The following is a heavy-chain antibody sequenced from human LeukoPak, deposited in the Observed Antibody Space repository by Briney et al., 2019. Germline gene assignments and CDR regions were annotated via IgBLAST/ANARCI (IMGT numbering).Heavy chain of an antibody. D-gene: IGHD3-3*01. CDR3: ARDGSLYYDFWSGISAFDI. CDR1: GFTFSDYY. J-gene: IGHJ3*02. Sequence: GGSLRLSCAASGFTFSDYYMSWIRQAPGKGLEWVSYISSSGSTIYYADSVKGRFTISRDNAKNSLYLQMNSLRAEGTAVYYCARDGSLYYDFWSGISAFDIWGQGTMVTVSS. CDR2: ISSSGSTI. V-gene: IGHV3-11*04.